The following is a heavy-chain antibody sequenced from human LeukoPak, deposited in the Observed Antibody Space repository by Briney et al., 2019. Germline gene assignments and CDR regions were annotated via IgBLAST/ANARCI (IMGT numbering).Heavy chain of an antibody. CDR2: IWYDGGNK. CDR1: GFTFSSFG. D-gene: IGHD3-22*01. J-gene: IGHJ4*02. CDR3: ARGGYYYDSSGYSDY. V-gene: IGHV3-33*01. Sequence: GGSLRLSCAASGFTFSSFGMHWVRQAPGKGLEWVAVIWYDGGNKYYADSVRGRFTISRDNSKNTLYLQMNSLRAEDTAVYYCARGGYYYDSSGYSDYWGQGALVTVSS.